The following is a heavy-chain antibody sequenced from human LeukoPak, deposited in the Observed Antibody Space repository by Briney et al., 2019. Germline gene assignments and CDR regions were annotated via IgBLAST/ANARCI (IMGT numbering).Heavy chain of an antibody. Sequence: GGSLRLSCSASGFTFSSSSMHWVRRAPGKGLVWVSRISSDGTSTNYADSVKGRFIISRDNAKNTLYLQMNSLRAEDTAVYFCARVRSSSWFDYWGQGTLFAVSS. CDR2: ISSDGTST. CDR1: GFTFSSSS. J-gene: IGHJ4*02. D-gene: IGHD6-13*01. CDR3: ARVRSSSWFDY. V-gene: IGHV3-74*01.